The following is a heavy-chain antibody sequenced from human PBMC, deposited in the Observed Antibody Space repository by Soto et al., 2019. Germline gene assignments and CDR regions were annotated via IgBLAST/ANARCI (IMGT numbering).Heavy chain of an antibody. D-gene: IGHD3-3*01. J-gene: IGHJ6*02. Sequence: GGSLRLSCAASGFTFSSYGMHWVRQAPGKGLEWVAVISYDGSNKYYADSVKGRFTISRDNSKNTLYLQMNSLRAEDTAVYYCARVRINTIFGVVTTDVWGQGTTVTVSS. CDR3: ARVRINTIFGVVTTDV. CDR2: ISYDGSNK. V-gene: IGHV3-30*03. CDR1: GFTFSSYG.